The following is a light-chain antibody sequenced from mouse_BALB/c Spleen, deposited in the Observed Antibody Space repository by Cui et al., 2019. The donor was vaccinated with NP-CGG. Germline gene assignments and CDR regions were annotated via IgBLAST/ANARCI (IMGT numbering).Light chain of an antibody. V-gene: IGLV1*01. CDR2: GTN. CDR3: ALWYSNHWV. Sequence: QAVVTQESALTTSPGETVTLTCRSSTGAVTTSNYANWVQEKPDHLFTGLIGGTNNRAPGVPARFSGSLIRDKDALTITGAQTEDEAIYFCALWYSNHWVFGGGTRLTVL. J-gene: IGLJ1*01. CDR1: TGAVTTSNY.